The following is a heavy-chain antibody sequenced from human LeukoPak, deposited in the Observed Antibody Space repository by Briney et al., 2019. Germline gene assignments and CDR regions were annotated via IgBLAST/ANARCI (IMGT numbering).Heavy chain of an antibody. CDR1: GFTFSSYG. J-gene: IGHJ4*02. V-gene: IGHV3-30*03. CDR3: ARDRAWDYLDS. Sequence: GGSLRLSCAASGFTFSSYGMHWVRQAPGKGLEWVAVISYDGSNKYFADSVKGRFTISRDNSKNTLYLQMDSLRVEDTAVYYCARDRAWDYLDSWDQGPLVTVSS. CDR2: ISYDGSNK. D-gene: IGHD1-26*01.